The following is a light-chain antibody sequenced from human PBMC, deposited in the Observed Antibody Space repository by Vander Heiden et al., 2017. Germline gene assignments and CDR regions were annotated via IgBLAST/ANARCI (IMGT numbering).Light chain of an antibody. J-gene: IGKJ2*01. V-gene: IGKV3-15*01. CDR3: QQYNNWPPYT. CDR1: QSGSSN. CDR2: GAS. Sequence: ELVMTQSPATLSVSPGERATLSCRASQSGSSNLAWYQQKPGQAPRLLIYGASTRATGIPARFSGSGSGTEFTRTISSLQSEDFAVYYCQQYNNWPPYTFGQGTRLEIK.